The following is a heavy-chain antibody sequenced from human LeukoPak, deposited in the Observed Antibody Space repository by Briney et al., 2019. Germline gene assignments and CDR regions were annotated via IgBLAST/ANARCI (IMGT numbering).Heavy chain of an antibody. CDR1: GYTFTSYG. J-gene: IGHJ5*02. V-gene: IGHV1-18*01. CDR3: ARVGRSSWYGGWWFDP. Sequence: GASVKVSCKASGYTFTSYGISWVRQAPGQGLEWMGWISAYNGNTNYAQKLQGRVTMTTDTSTSTAYMELRSLRSDDTAVYYCARVGRSSWYGGWWFDPWGQGTLVTVSS. CDR2: ISAYNGNT. D-gene: IGHD6-13*01.